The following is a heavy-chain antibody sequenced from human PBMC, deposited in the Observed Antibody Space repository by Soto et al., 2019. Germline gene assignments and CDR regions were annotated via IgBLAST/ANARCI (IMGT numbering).Heavy chain of an antibody. V-gene: IGHV3-30-3*01. CDR1: GFTFSSYA. D-gene: IGHD5-12*01. CDR3: ARDYSGYDLARDPNYFDY. Sequence: GGSLRLSCAASGFTFSSYAMHWVRQAPGKGLEWVAVISYDGSNKYYADSVKGRFTISRDNSKNTLYLQMNSLRAEDTAVYYCARDYSGYDLARDPNYFDYWGQGTLVTVSS. J-gene: IGHJ4*02. CDR2: ISYDGSNK.